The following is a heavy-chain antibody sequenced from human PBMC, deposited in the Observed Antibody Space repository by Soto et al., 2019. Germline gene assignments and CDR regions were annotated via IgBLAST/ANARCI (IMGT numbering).Heavy chain of an antibody. J-gene: IGHJ6*01. V-gene: IGHV1-2*04. CDR1: GYTFTGYY. Sequence: QVQLVQSGAEVKKPGASVKVSCKASGYTFTGYYMHWVRQAPGQGLEWMGWINPNSGGTNYAQKFQGWDSKTRETAISTAYMEVSRLRSDDTAVYYCARGAAAGCGMGVWGQGTTVIVSS. D-gene: IGHD6-13*01. CDR3: ARGAAAGCGMGV. CDR2: INPNSGGT.